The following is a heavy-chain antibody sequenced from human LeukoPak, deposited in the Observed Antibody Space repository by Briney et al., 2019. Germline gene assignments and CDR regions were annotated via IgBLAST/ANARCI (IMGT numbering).Heavy chain of an antibody. V-gene: IGHV3-23*01. D-gene: IGHD5/OR15-5a*01. CDR1: GFTFSSYV. Sequence: GGSLRLSCAASGFTFSSYVMSWVRQAPGKGLEWVSSISGSGGSTYYAESVKGRFTISRDKSKNTLYLQMNSLRAEATAVYYCAKDWYHDQVSAFDIWGQGTMVTVSS. CDR3: AKDWYHDQVSAFDI. J-gene: IGHJ3*02. CDR2: ISGSGGST.